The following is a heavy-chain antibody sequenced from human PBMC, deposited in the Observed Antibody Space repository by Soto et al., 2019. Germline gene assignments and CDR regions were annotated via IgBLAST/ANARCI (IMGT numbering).Heavy chain of an antibody. J-gene: IGHJ5*02. Sequence: EMHLVDSGGGLVKPGGSLRLSCAASGFTFSHAWMSWVRQAPGKGLEWVGGIKSKADGETKDYGAPVRGRFTISRDDSKDTLYLQMNSLRIEDAAVYYCCVVKRRDQYSTSGYWFDPWGPGTLVTVSS. CDR2: IKSKADGETK. CDR1: GFTFSHAW. D-gene: IGHD2-15*01. CDR3: CVVKRRDQYSTSGYWFDP. V-gene: IGHV3-15*01.